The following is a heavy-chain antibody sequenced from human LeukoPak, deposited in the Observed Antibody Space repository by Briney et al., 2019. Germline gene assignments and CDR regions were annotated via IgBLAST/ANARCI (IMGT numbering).Heavy chain of an antibody. Sequence: GGSLRLSCAASGFTFGSYGMHWVRQAPGKGLEWVAFIRYDGSNKYYADSVKGRFTISRDNSKNTLYLQMNSLRAEDTAVYYCAKDSIYDILTDYFDYWGQGTLVTVSS. CDR2: IRYDGSNK. V-gene: IGHV3-30*02. CDR3: AKDSIYDILTDYFDY. J-gene: IGHJ4*02. CDR1: GFTFGSYG. D-gene: IGHD3-9*01.